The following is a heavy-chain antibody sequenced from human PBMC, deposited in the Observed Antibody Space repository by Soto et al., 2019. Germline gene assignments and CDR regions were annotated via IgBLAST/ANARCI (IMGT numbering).Heavy chain of an antibody. CDR2: ISAYNGNT. CDR3: AIQNYYDSSGYLYYFDY. D-gene: IGHD3-22*01. CDR1: GYTFTSYV. J-gene: IGHJ4*02. Sequence: GASVKGSCKASGYTFTSYVIGWGRQDPGQGLEWMGWISAYNGNTNYAQKLQGRVTMTTDTSTSTAYMELRSLRSDDTAVYYCAIQNYYDSSGYLYYFDYWGQGTLVTVSS. V-gene: IGHV1-18*01.